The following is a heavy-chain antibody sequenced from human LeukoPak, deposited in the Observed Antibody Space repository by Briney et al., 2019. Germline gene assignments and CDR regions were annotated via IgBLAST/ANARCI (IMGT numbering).Heavy chain of an antibody. J-gene: IGHJ4*02. CDR1: GGSFSGYY. Sequence: SETPSLTCAVYGGSFSGYYWSWIRQPPGKGLEWIGEINHSGSTNYNPSLKSRVTISVDTSKNQFSLKLSSVTAADTAVYYCARRPRSTVTTMHDYWGQGTLVTVSS. D-gene: IGHD4-11*01. V-gene: IGHV4-34*01. CDR3: ARRPRSTVTTMHDY. CDR2: INHSGST.